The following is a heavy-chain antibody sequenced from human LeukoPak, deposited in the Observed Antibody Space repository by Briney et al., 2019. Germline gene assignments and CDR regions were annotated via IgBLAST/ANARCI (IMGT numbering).Heavy chain of an antibody. CDR3: AREDTGVAFDI. J-gene: IGHJ3*02. CDR2: ISGSGIK. CDR1: RFTFSSYE. Sequence: PGGSLRLSCAASRFTFSSYEMNWVRQAPGKGLEWVSYISGSGIKHYADSVKGRFTISRDNANNSLYLQMNSLRVEDTAVHYRAREDTGVAFDIWGQGTTVTV. V-gene: IGHV3-48*03. D-gene: IGHD2-8*01.